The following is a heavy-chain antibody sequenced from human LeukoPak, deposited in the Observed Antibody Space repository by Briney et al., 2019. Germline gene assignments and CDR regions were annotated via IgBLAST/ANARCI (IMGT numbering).Heavy chain of an antibody. D-gene: IGHD5-24*01. Sequence: PSETLSLTCTVSGGSTSSYYWSWIRQPPGKGLEWIGYIYYSGSTNYNPSLKSRVTISVDTSKNQFSLKLNSVTAADTAVYYCARDEMATKAFDIWGPGTMVTVSS. CDR2: IYYSGST. J-gene: IGHJ3*02. CDR3: ARDEMATKAFDI. V-gene: IGHV4-59*01. CDR1: GGSTSSYY.